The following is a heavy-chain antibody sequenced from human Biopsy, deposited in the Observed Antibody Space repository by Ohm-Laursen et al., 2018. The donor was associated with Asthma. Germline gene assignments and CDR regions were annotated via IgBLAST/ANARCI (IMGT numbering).Heavy chain of an antibody. V-gene: IGHV3-30*18. CDR1: GFTFSHYN. D-gene: IGHD6-13*01. Sequence: SLRLSCAAAGFTFSHYNMNWVRRAPGKGLEWVAQILFDGRKINYPDSVKGRFTISRDNSKNMVYLQMNSLRPEDTAVYYCAKDRVAGRSYYFDYWGQGSLVSVSS. CDR2: ILFDGRKI. CDR3: AKDRVAGRSYYFDY. J-gene: IGHJ4*02.